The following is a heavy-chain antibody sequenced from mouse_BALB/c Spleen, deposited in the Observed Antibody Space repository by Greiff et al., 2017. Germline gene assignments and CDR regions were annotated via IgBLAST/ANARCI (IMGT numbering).Heavy chain of an antibody. D-gene: IGHD2-1*01. CDR3: AREGYYGNYGWFAY. V-gene: IGHV5-6-5*01. Sequence: EVQGVESGGGLVKPGGSLKLSCAASGFTFSSYAMSWVRQTPEKRLEWVASISSGGSTYYPDSVKGRFTISRDNARNILYLQMSSLRSEDTAMYYCAREGYYGNYGWFAYWGQGTLVTVSA. CDR2: ISSGGST. CDR1: GFTFSSYA. J-gene: IGHJ3*01.